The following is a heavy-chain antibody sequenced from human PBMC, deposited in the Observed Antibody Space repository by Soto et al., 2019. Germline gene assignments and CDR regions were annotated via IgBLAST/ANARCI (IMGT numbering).Heavy chain of an antibody. Sequence: SETLSPTCTVSGGSISSYYWSWIRPPPGKGLEWIGSVYYSGSTTYNPSLKSGVTISVDTSKNQVSLKLSSVTAADTDVYYCARDQGLQGVNAFAFDIWGQGTMVTVSS. V-gene: IGHV4-59*01. D-gene: IGHD4-4*01. CDR1: GGSISSYY. CDR3: ARDQGLQGVNAFAFDI. J-gene: IGHJ3*02. CDR2: VYYSGST.